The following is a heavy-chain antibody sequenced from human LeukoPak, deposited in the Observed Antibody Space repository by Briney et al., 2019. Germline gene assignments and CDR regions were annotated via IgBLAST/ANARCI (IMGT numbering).Heavy chain of an antibody. CDR3: ARDFYRDLAFYAVFDY. V-gene: IGHV4-39*07. J-gene: IGHJ4*02. D-gene: IGHD3-3*02. CDR1: GGSISSSSYY. CDR2: IYYSGST. Sequence: SETLSLTCTVSGGSISSSSYYWGWIRQPPGKGLVWIGSIYYSGSTYYNPSLKSRVTISVDTSKNQFSLKLSSVTAADTAVYYCARDFYRDLAFYAVFDYWGQGTLVTVSS.